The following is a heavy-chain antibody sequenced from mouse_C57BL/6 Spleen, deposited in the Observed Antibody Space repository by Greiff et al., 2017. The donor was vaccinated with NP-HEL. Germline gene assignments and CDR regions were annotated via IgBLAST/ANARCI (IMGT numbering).Heavy chain of an antibody. J-gene: IGHJ3*01. CDR2: INPSTGGT. Sequence: QVQLQQPGTDLVKPGASVKLSCKASGYTFTSYWMHWVKQRPGQGLEWIGHINPSTGGTNYTEKFKSKATLTVDKSTSTAYMQLSSLASENSTVYYCAREAQLRESIAYWGQGTLVTVSS. CDR3: AREAQLRESIAY. CDR1: GYTFTSYW. D-gene: IGHD3-1*01. V-gene: IGHV1-53*01.